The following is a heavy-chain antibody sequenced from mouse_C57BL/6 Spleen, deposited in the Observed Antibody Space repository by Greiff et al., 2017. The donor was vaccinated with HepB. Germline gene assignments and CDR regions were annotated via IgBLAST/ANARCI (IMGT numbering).Heavy chain of an antibody. Sequence: VQVVESGAELARPGASVKLSCKASGYTFTSYGISWVKQRTGQGLEWIGEIYPRSGNTYYNEKFKGKATLTADKSSSTAYMELRSLTSEDSAVYFCARKDGSSYKAMDYWGQGTSVTVSS. J-gene: IGHJ4*01. V-gene: IGHV1-81*01. CDR1: GYTFTSYG. D-gene: IGHD1-1*01. CDR3: ARKDGSSYKAMDY. CDR2: IYPRSGNT.